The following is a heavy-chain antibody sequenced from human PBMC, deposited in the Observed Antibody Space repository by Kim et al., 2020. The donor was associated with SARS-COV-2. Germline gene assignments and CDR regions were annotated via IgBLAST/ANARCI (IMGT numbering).Heavy chain of an antibody. V-gene: IGHV3-7*01. CDR3: AALDTVQVPGGI. J-gene: IGHJ4*02. D-gene: IGHD3-10*01. Sequence: YVDSVKGLFTMSRDNAKNSLYLQMSRLRTEDTAIYYCAALDTVQVPGGIWGQGTLVTVSS.